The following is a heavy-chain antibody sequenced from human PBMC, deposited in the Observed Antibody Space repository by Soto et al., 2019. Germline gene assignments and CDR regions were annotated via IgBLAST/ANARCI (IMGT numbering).Heavy chain of an antibody. CDR1: GGSFSGYY. Sequence: SETLSLTCAVYGGSFSGYYWSWIRQPPGKGLEWIGEINHSGSTNYNPSLKSRVTISVDTSKNQFSLKLSSVTAADTAVYYCARGRYSSSSYGYYYMDVWGKGTTVTVSS. CDR2: INHSGST. J-gene: IGHJ6*03. CDR3: ARGRYSSSSYGYYYMDV. V-gene: IGHV4-34*01. D-gene: IGHD6-6*01.